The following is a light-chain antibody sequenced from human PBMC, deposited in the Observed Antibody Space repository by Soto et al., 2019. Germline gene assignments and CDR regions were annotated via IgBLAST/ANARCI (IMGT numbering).Light chain of an antibody. J-gene: IGLJ1*01. CDR1: SSNIGGNS. Sequence: QSVMTQPPSVSAAPGQKVTISCSGSSSNIGGNSVSWYQQLPGTAPKLLIYDDNKRPSGIPDRFSGSKSGTSATLAITVFQSGDGADYSWGAWDGSLNAYVFGPGTTLNVL. CDR3: GAWDGSLNAYV. V-gene: IGLV1-51*01. CDR2: DDN.